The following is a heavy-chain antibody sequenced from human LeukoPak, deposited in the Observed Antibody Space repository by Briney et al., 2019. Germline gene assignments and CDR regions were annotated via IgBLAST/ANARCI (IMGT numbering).Heavy chain of an antibody. CDR1: GFTFSNAW. Sequence: GGSLRLSCAASGFTFSNAWMNWVRQAPGKGLEWVAVISYDGSNKYYADSVKGRFTISRDNSKNTLYLQMNSLRAEDTAVYYCARDPWGQTTTVTFFDYWGQGTLVTVSS. D-gene: IGHD4-17*01. V-gene: IGHV3-30-3*01. CDR2: ISYDGSNK. J-gene: IGHJ4*02. CDR3: ARDPWGQTTTVTFFDY.